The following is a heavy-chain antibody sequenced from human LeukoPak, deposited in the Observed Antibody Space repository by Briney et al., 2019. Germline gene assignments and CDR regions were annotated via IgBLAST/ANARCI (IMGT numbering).Heavy chain of an antibody. V-gene: IGHV1-46*01. CDR2: INPSGGST. Sequence: ASVKVSCKASGYTFTSYYMHWVRQAPGQGLEWMGIINPSGGSTGYAQKFQGRVTMTRDTSTSTVYMELSSLRSEDTAVYYCARDNSNYYGMDVWGQGTTVTVSS. CDR1: GYTFTSYY. J-gene: IGHJ6*02. CDR3: ARDNSNYYGMDV. D-gene: IGHD2/OR15-2a*01.